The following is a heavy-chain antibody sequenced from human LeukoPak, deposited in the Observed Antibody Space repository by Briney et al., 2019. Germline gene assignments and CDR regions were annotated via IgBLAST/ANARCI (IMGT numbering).Heavy chain of an antibody. CDR3: ATGLVVGDWFDP. V-gene: IGHV1-24*01. D-gene: IGHD2-15*01. J-gene: IGHJ5*02. Sequence: ASVKVSCKVSGYTLTELSMHWVRQAPGKGLEWMGGFDPEDGETIYAQKFQGRVTMTEDTSTDTAYMELSSLRFEDTAVYYCATGLVVGDWFDPWGQGTLVTVSS. CDR1: GYTLTELS. CDR2: FDPEDGET.